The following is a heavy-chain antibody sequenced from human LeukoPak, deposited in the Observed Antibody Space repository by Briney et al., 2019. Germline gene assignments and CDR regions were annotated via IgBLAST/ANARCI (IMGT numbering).Heavy chain of an antibody. CDR2: IYYSGTT. CDR1: GGAIITSSYY. CDR3: ARQGSLSYCSGGSCWFDP. V-gene: IGHV4-39*01. J-gene: IGHJ5*02. Sequence: SETLSLTCTVSGGAIITSSYYWGWVRQPPGKGLEWVGSIYYSGTTYSNPSLKSRVTISVDTSKNPFSLKLYSVAAADTAVYHCARQGSLSYCSGGSCWFDPWGQGTLVTVSS. D-gene: IGHD2-15*01.